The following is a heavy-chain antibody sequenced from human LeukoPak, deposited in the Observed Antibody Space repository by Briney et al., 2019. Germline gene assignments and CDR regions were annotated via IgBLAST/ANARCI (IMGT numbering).Heavy chain of an antibody. Sequence: QTGGSLRLSCAASGFTFSSYEMNWVRQAPGKGLEWVSYISSSGSTIYYADSVKGRFTITRDNAKNSLYLQMNSLRAEDTAVHYCATAVPFDYWGQGTLVTVSS. D-gene: IGHD6-19*01. CDR2: ISSSGSTI. CDR3: ATAVPFDY. J-gene: IGHJ4*02. V-gene: IGHV3-48*03. CDR1: GFTFSSYE.